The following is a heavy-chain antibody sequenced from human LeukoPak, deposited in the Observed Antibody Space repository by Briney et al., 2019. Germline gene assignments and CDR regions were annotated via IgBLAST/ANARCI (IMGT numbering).Heavy chain of an antibody. CDR2: IYHSGST. CDR3: ARDQVGTGYFDY. CDR1: GGSISSGGYS. D-gene: IGHD4-23*01. V-gene: IGHV4-30-2*01. J-gene: IGHJ4*02. Sequence: TLSLTCAVSGGSISSGGYSWSWIRQPPGKGLEWIGYIYHSGSTYYSPSLKSRVTISVDRSKNQFSLKLSSVTAADTAVYYCARDQVGTGYFDYWGQGTLVTVSS.